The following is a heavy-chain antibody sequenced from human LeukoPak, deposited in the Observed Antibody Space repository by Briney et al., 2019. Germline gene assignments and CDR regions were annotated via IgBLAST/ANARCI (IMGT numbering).Heavy chain of an antibody. CDR1: GYTFTSYY. J-gene: IGHJ4*02. V-gene: IGHV1-46*01. Sequence: ASVKVSCKASGYTFTSYYMHWVRQAPGQGLEWMGIINPSGGSTSYAQKFQGRVTITTDESTSTAYMELSSLRSEDTAVYYCARHTYYYDSSGYDDYDYWGQGTLVTVSS. CDR3: ARHTYYYDSSGYDDYDY. D-gene: IGHD3-22*01. CDR2: INPSGGST.